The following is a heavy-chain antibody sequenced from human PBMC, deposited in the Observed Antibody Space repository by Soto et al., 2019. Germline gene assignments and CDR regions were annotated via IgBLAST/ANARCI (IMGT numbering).Heavy chain of an antibody. D-gene: IGHD2-15*01. CDR1: GGSISSYY. CDR3: ARDGGWFDP. CDR2: IYYSGST. V-gene: IGHV4-59*01. J-gene: IGHJ5*02. Sequence: SETLSLTCTVSGGSISSYYWSWIRQPPGKGLEWIGYIYYSGSTNYNPSLKSRVTISVDTSKNQFSLKLSSVTAADTAVYYCARDGGWFDPWGQGTLVTVSS.